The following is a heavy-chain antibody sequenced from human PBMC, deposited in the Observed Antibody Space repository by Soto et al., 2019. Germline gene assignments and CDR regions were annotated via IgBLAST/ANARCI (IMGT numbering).Heavy chain of an antibody. CDR2: ISGSGGRT. D-gene: IGHD1-1*01. CDR1: GFTFSSYA. Sequence: PGGSLRLSCAPSGFTFSSYAMRWVRHAPGKGLEWVSAISGSGGRTYYADSVKGRFTISRDNSKNTLYLQMNSLRAEDTAVYYCAKEALQDNWFDPWGQGTLVTVSS. V-gene: IGHV3-23*01. CDR3: AKEALQDNWFDP. J-gene: IGHJ5*02.